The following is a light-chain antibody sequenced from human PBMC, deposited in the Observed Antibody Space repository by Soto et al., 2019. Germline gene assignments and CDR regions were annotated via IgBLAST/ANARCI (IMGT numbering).Light chain of an antibody. CDR3: QQYVSLPIT. CDR1: QSLNNR. Sequence: DIQLTQSPSTLSASVGDRVTITFRASQSLNNRLAWYQQKPGRAPNFLIYKASSLESGVPSRFSGSGSGTEFSLTISSLQFDDSAIYYCQQYVSLPITFGQGTRLEIK. V-gene: IGKV1-5*03. J-gene: IGKJ5*01. CDR2: KAS.